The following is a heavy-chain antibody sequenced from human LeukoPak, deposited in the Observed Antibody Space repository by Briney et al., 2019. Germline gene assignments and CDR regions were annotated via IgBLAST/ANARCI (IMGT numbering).Heavy chain of an antibody. CDR2: IYYSGST. Sequence: PSETLSLTCTVSGGSISSGDYYWSWIRQPPGKGLEWIGYIYYSGSTYYNPPLKSRVTISVDTSKNQFSLKLSSVTAADTAVYYCARYDSSGYFDYWGQGTLVTVSS. D-gene: IGHD3-22*01. CDR1: GGSISSGDYY. CDR3: ARYDSSGYFDY. V-gene: IGHV4-30-4*01. J-gene: IGHJ4*02.